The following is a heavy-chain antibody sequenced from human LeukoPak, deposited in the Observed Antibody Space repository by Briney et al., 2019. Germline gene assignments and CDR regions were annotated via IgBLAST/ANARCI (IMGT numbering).Heavy chain of an antibody. CDR1: GGSFSGYY. V-gene: IGHV4-34*01. CDR2: INHSGST. CDR3: AREVAPSEIDY. Sequence: SETLSLTCAVYGGSFSGYYWSWIRQPPGKGLEWIGEINHSGSTNYNPSLKSRVTISVDTSKNQFSLKLSSVTAADTAVYYCAREVAPSEIDYWGQGTLVTVSS. J-gene: IGHJ4*02. D-gene: IGHD1-14*01.